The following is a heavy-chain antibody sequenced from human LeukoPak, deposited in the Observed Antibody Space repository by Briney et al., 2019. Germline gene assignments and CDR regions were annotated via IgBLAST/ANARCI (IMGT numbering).Heavy chain of an antibody. V-gene: IGHV3-73*01. CDR1: GFTFSDSK. CDR3: AKTGGSDADIRRVGSFYYYGMDV. Sequence: GGSLRLSCATSGFTFSDSKIYWVRQASGKGLEWVGRIRTKASAYAPIYAASVKGRFTISRDDSENTAYLQMNSLRAEDTAVYYCAKTGGSDADIRRVGSFYYYGMDVWGQGTTVTVSS. D-gene: IGHD5-12*01. J-gene: IGHJ6*02. CDR2: IRTKASAYAP.